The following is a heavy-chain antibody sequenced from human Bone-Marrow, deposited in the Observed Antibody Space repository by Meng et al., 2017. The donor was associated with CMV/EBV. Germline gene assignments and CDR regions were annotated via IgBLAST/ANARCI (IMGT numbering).Heavy chain of an antibody. CDR1: GGSISSGGYY. Sequence: SETLSLTCTVSGGSISSGGYYWSWIRQHPGKGLEWIGYIYYSGSTYYNPSLKSRVTISVDTSKNQFSLKLSSVTAADTAVYYCARGGGGSGWSKIVDYWGQGTLVAVSS. V-gene: IGHV4-31*03. D-gene: IGHD6-19*01. J-gene: IGHJ4*02. CDR3: ARGGGGSGWSKIVDY. CDR2: IYYSGST.